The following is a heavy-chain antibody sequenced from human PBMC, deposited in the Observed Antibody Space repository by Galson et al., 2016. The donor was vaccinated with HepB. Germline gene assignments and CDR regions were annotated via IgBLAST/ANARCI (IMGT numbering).Heavy chain of an antibody. J-gene: IGHJ4*02. D-gene: IGHD3-10*01. CDR3: ARQNGELLSTQMSSYFDF. Sequence: QSGAEVKKPGESLKISCKGSGYRFTSYWIGWVRQMPGKGLEWMGIIYPADSDIRYSPSFQGQVTISADKSISTAYLQWSSLKASDTAMYYCARQNGELLSTQMSSYFDFWGQGTLVTVSS. CDR2: IYPADSDI. CDR1: GYRFTSYW. V-gene: IGHV5-51*01.